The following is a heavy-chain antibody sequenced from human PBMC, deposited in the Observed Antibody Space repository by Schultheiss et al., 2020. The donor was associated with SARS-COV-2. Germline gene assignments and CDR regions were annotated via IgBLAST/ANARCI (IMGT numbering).Heavy chain of an antibody. CDR3: ARGRGGNSEGWFDP. CDR1: GYTFTSYG. V-gene: IGHV1-69*13. J-gene: IGHJ5*02. CDR2: IIPIFGTA. D-gene: IGHD4-23*01. Sequence: SVKVSCKASGYTFTSYGISWVRQAPGQGLEWMGGIIPIFGTANYAQKFQGRVTITADESTSTAYMELSSLRCEDTAVYYCARGRGGNSEGWFDPWGQGTLVTVSS.